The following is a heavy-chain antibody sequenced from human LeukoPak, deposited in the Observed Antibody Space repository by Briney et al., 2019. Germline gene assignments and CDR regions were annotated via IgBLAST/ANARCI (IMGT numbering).Heavy chain of an antibody. CDR2: VSYDGSNK. J-gene: IGHJ4*02. V-gene: IGHV3-30*18. CDR1: GFTFTNYG. Sequence: GGSLRFSCVASGFTFTNYGMHWVRQAPAKGLEWVGVVSYDGSNKYYPDSVKDRFTISRDNSKNTLYLQMNSLRAEDTAVYYCAKEGHYRSGSFPDDWGRGTLVTVSS. D-gene: IGHD3-10*01. CDR3: AKEGHYRSGSFPDD.